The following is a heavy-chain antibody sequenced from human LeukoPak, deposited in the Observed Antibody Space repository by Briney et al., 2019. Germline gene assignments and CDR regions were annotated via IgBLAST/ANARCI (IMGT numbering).Heavy chain of an antibody. J-gene: IGHJ4*02. CDR3: ARESSTRYPGVDY. Sequence: GGSLRLSCAASGFTFSSYSMNWVRQAPGKGLEWVSSISSSSSYIYYADSVKGRFTISRDNAKDSLYLQMNSLRAEDTAVYYCARESSTRYPGVDYWGQGTLVTVSS. D-gene: IGHD2-2*01. CDR2: ISSSSSYI. CDR1: GFTFSSYS. V-gene: IGHV3-21*01.